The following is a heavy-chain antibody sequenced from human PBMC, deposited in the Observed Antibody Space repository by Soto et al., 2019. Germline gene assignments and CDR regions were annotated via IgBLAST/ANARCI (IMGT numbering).Heavy chain of an antibody. J-gene: IGHJ5*01. CDR3: ARESTVAGTDNWFDS. V-gene: IGHV4-4*07. Sequence: SETLSLTCTVSGAFISGYYWSWIRQPAGKGLEWMGRIYTSGSTKYSPSLKSRATMSVDTSKKQFSLKLNSVTAADTAVYYCARESTVAGTDNWFDSWGQGTLVTVS. CDR2: IYTSGST. CDR1: GAFISGYY. D-gene: IGHD6-13*01.